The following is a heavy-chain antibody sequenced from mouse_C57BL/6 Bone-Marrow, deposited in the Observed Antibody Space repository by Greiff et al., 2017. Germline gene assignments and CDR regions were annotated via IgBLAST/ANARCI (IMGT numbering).Heavy chain of an antibody. CDR1: GFTFSSYA. D-gene: IGHD3-1*01. Sequence: EVMLVESGGGLVKPGGSLKLSCAASGFTFSSYAMSWVRQTPEKRLEWVATISDGGSYTYYPDNVKGRFTISRDNAKNNLYLQMSHLKSEDTAMYYCARRGLHRDYFDYWGQGTTLTVSS. CDR3: ARRGLHRDYFDY. V-gene: IGHV5-4*03. J-gene: IGHJ2*01. CDR2: ISDGGSYT.